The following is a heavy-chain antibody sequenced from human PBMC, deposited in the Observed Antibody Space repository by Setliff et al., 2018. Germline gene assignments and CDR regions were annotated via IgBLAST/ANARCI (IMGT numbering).Heavy chain of an antibody. Sequence: GASVKVSCKASGYSFIDYYIHWVRQAPGQGLEWMGSISGYTGETNYAQKFQARVTMTSDTSTKTVYMELRSLTSDDTAVYYCTRSRAPSVVLAADFDFWGQGTPVTVSS. D-gene: IGHD2-21*01. CDR3: TRSRAPSVVLAADFDF. J-gene: IGHJ4*02. CDR1: GYSFIDYY. V-gene: IGHV1-18*04. CDR2: ISGYTGET.